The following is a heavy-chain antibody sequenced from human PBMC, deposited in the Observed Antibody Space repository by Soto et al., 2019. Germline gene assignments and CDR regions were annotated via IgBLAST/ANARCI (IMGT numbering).Heavy chain of an antibody. CDR3: AKGKGVGATPDGANC. Sequence: SGGSLRLSCAASGFTFSSNGMNWVRQAPGKGLEWVSGIRSDGDTTYNADSVKGRSTVSRDTSKNTVYLQMNSLRVEDTAIYYCAKGKGVGATPDGANCWGQGTLVTVSS. CDR1: GFTFSSNG. CDR2: IRSDGDTT. D-gene: IGHD1-26*01. J-gene: IGHJ4*02. V-gene: IGHV3-23*01.